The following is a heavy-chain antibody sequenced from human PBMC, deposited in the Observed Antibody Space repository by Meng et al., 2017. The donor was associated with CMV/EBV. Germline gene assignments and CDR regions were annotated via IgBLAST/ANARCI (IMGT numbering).Heavy chain of an antibody. Sequence: GESLKISCAAPGFTFRTSGMNWVRQAPGKGLEWVSSISPSGNYIYYAASLKGRFTISRDNANNSLFLQMNSLRAEDTAVYFCARDGLRNYYYYGMDVWGQGTTVTVSS. V-gene: IGHV3-21*06. CDR3: ARDGLRNYYYYGMDV. J-gene: IGHJ6*02. CDR1: GFTFRTSG. D-gene: IGHD5/OR15-5a*01. CDR2: ISPSGNYI.